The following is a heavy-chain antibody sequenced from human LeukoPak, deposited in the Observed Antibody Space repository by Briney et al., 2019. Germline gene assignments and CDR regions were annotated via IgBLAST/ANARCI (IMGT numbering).Heavy chain of an antibody. J-gene: IGHJ4*02. CDR1: GFTVSSNY. V-gene: IGHV3-53*01. D-gene: IGHD6-13*01. CDR2: IYSGGST. CDR3: ARLPSRGGTHLTGIAAAGTSGGDGY. Sequence: GGSLRLSCAASGFTVSSNYMSWVRQAPGKGLEWVSVIYSGGSTYYADSVKGRFTISRDNSKNTLYLQMNSLRAEDTAVYYCARLPSRGGTHLTGIAAAGTSGGDGYWGQGTLVTVSS.